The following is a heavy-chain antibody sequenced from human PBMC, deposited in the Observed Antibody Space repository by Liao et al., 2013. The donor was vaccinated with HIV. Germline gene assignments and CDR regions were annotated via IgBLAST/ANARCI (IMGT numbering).Heavy chain of an antibody. CDR1: GGSISSYY. CDR3: ARVCDDFWSGYYYFDY. Sequence: QVQLQELGPGLVKPSETLSLTCTVSGGSISSYYWSWIRQPPGKGLEWIGYIYYSGSTNYNPSLKSRVTISVDTSKNQFSLKLSSVTAADTAVYYCARVCDDFWSGYYYFDYWGQGTLVTVSS. CDR2: IYYSGST. V-gene: IGHV4-59*01. J-gene: IGHJ4*02. D-gene: IGHD3-3*01.